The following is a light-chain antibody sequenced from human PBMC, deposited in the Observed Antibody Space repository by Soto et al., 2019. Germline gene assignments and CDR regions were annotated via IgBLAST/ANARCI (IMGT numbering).Light chain of an antibody. J-gene: IGLJ1*01. V-gene: IGLV1-44*01. CDR1: NSNIGSNT. CDR3: AAWDDSLNGPYV. CDR2: SNN. Sequence: QLVLTQPPSASGTPGQRVTISCSGSNSNIGSNTVNWYQQLPGTAPKLLIYSNNQRPSGVPDRFSGSKSGTSASLAISGLQSEDEADYYCAAWDDSLNGPYVFGTGTKVTVL.